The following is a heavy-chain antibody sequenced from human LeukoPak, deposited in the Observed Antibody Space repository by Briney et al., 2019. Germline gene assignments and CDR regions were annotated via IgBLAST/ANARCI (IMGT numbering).Heavy chain of an antibody. D-gene: IGHD4-17*01. J-gene: IGHJ4*02. CDR2: INTNTGNS. Sequence: GASVKVSCKASGYTFTSYAMNWVRQAPGQGLEWMGWINTNTGNSMYAQGFTGRFVFSLDTSVSTAYLQISSLKAEDTAVYYCAREVAPGAFDYWGQGTLVTVSS. CDR3: AREVAPGAFDY. CDR1: GYTFTSYA. V-gene: IGHV7-4-1*02.